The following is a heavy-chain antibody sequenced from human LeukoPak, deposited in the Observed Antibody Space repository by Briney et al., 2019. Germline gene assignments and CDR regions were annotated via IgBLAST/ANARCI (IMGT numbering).Heavy chain of an antibody. J-gene: IGHJ3*02. CDR3: ARGPYSYDSSGAFDI. V-gene: IGHV4-61*02. Sequence: SETLSLTCTVSGGSISSSSYYWVWIRQPGGKGLEWIGRISSSGSTHYNPSLKSRVTISVDTSKNQFSLKLSSVTAADTAVYFCARGPYSYDSSGAFDIWGQGTMVTVSS. CDR2: ISSSGST. D-gene: IGHD3-22*01. CDR1: GGSISSSSYY.